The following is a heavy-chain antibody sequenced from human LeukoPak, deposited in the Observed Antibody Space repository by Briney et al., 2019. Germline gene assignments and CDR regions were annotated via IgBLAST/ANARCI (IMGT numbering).Heavy chain of an antibody. D-gene: IGHD6-13*01. CDR3: ARDSGWEGSSWFDP. J-gene: IGHJ5*02. CDR2: IKEDGSEK. V-gene: IGHV3-7*01. Sequence: PGGSLRLSCAASGFTFSDYWMSWVRQAPGKGLEWVANIKEDGSEKYYVDSVKGRFTISRDNAKNSLYLQMNSLRAEDTAVYYCARDSGWEGSSWFDPWGQGTLVTVSS. CDR1: GFTFSDYW.